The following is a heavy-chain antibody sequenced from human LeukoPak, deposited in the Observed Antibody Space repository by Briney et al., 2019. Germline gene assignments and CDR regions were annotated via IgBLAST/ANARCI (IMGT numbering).Heavy chain of an antibody. CDR2: FDPEDGET. V-gene: IGHV1-24*01. Sequence: GASVKVSCKVSGYTLTELSMHWVRQAPGKGLEWMGGFDPEDGETIYAQKFQGRVTMTTDTSTSTAYMELRSLRSDDTAVYYCARGGPLLDSSSWSPLGYWGQGTLVTVSS. J-gene: IGHJ4*02. D-gene: IGHD6-13*01. CDR1: GYTLTELS. CDR3: ARGGPLLDSSSWSPLGY.